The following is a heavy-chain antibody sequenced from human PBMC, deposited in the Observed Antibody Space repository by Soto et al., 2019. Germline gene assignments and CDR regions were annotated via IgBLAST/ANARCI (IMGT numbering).Heavy chain of an antibody. D-gene: IGHD3-3*01. Sequence: QLQLQESGPGLVRPSETLSLTCTVSGGSISSSSSYWGWIRQPPGKGLEWIGSINYSGTTYYNPSLKSRITISVDTSKNQFSLRLRSVTAADTAVYFCAKTGFWSGYRVVDYWGQGTLVTVSS. V-gene: IGHV4-39*01. CDR1: GGSISSSSSY. CDR2: INYSGTT. CDR3: AKTGFWSGYRVVDY. J-gene: IGHJ4*02.